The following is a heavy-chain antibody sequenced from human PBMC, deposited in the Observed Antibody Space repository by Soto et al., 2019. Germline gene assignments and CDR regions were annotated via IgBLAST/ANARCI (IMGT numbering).Heavy chain of an antibody. CDR2: ISAYNGNT. D-gene: IGHD4-17*01. Sequence: QVQLVQSGAEVKKPGASVKVSCKASGYTFTSYGISWVRQAPGQGLEWLGWISAYNGNTNYAQTLQGRVTMTTDTSTSTAYMELRILRSDDTAVYYCARWLWLDSNDSGDYVRDLYYFDYWGQGTLVTVSS. CDR1: GYTFTSYG. V-gene: IGHV1-18*04. CDR3: ARWLWLDSNDSGDYVRDLYYFDY. J-gene: IGHJ4*02.